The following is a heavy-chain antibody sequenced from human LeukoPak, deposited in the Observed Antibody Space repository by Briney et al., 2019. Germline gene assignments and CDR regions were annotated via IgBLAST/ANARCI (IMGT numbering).Heavy chain of an antibody. V-gene: IGHV1-2*02. CDR3: ARTSTGYSSGWGYYYYGIDV. D-gene: IGHD6-19*01. J-gene: IGHJ6*02. CDR2: INPNSGGT. CDR1: GYTFTGYY. Sequence: GASVKVSCKASGYTFTGYYMHWVRQAPGQGLEWMGWINPNSGGTNYAQKFQGRVTMTRDTSISTAYMELSRLRSDDTAVYYCARTSTGYSSGWGYYYYGIDVWGQGTTVTVSS.